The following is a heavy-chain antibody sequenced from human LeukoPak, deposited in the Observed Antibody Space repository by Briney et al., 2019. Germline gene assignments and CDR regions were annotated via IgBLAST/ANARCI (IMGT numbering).Heavy chain of an antibody. J-gene: IGHJ4*02. Sequence: ASVKVSCKASGGTFSSYAISWVRQAPGQGLEWMGGTTPIFGTANYAQKFQGRVTITADESTSTAYMELSSLRSEDTAVYYCARERGGYEWDYWGQGTLVTVSS. CDR1: GGTFSSYA. CDR2: TTPIFGTA. D-gene: IGHD2-15*01. CDR3: ARERGGYEWDY. V-gene: IGHV1-69*13.